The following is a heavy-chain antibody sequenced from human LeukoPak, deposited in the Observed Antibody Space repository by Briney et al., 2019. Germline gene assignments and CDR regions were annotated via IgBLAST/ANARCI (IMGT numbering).Heavy chain of an antibody. CDR2: ISYDGSNK. D-gene: IGHD5-12*01. CDR1: GFTFSSYG. V-gene: IGHV3-30*18. Sequence: GGPLRLSCAASGFTFSSYGMHWVRQAPGKGLEWVAVISYDGSNKYYADSVKGRFTISRDNSKNTLYLQMNSLRAEDTAVYYCAKVKYSGYDYFDYWGQGTLVTVSS. CDR3: AKVKYSGYDYFDY. J-gene: IGHJ4*02.